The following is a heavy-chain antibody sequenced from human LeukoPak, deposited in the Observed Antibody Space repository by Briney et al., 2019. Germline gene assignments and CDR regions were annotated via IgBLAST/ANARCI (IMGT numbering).Heavy chain of an antibody. CDR1: GFTVSSNY. D-gene: IGHD5-12*01. CDR3: ARWGSVGYSGYDLFDS. Sequence: GGSLRLSCAASGFTVSSNYMNWVRQAPGKGLEWVSVIYGGGNTDYADSVKGRFTISRDNSKNTLHLQMNSLRAEDTAVYYCARWGSVGYSGYDLFDSWGQGTLVTVSS. CDR2: IYGGGNT. J-gene: IGHJ4*02. V-gene: IGHV3-66*01.